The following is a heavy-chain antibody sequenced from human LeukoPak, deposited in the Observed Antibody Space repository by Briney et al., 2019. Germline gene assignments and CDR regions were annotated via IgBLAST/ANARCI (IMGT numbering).Heavy chain of an antibody. CDR3: ARAGYSSSWYRGYYYYYMDV. V-gene: IGHV1-2*02. CDR2: INPSGGST. D-gene: IGHD6-13*01. J-gene: IGHJ6*03. Sequence: ASVKVSCKASGYTFTSYYMHWVRQAPGQGLEWMGIINPSGGSTNYAQKFQGRVTMTRDTSISTAYMELSRLRSDDTAVYYCARAGYSSSWYRGYYYYYMDVWGKGTTVTISS. CDR1: GYTFTSYY.